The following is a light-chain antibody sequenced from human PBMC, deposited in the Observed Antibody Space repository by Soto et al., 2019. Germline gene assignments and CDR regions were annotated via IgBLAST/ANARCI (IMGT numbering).Light chain of an antibody. Sequence: EVVMTQSPATLSLSPGERATLSCRASQSLDSTFFSWYQQIPGQAPRLLVYGASTRATGIPARFSGSGSGTDFTLTISGLQPEDFGVYYCQQDYILPWTFGQGTKVEIK. V-gene: IGKV3D-7*01. CDR2: GAS. CDR1: QSLDSTF. J-gene: IGKJ1*01. CDR3: QQDYILPWT.